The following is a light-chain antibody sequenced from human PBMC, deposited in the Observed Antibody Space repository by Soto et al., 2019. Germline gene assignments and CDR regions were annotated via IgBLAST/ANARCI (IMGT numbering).Light chain of an antibody. Sequence: EIELTQSPGTLSLSPGERATLSYRASQSVSSSYLAWYQQKPGQAPRLLIYGASSRATGIPDRFSGSGSGTDFTLTISRLEPEDFAVYYCQQYGSSPPITFGQGTRLEIK. CDR2: GAS. CDR3: QQYGSSPPIT. J-gene: IGKJ5*01. V-gene: IGKV3-20*01. CDR1: QSVSSSY.